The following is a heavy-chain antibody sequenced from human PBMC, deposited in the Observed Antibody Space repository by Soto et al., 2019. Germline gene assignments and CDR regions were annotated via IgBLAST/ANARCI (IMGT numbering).Heavy chain of an antibody. CDR1: GFTFSNAW. V-gene: IGHV3-15*01. D-gene: IGHD6-19*01. CDR2: IKSKTDGGTT. CDR3: TTDHGSGWYGGGYYYYGMGV. J-gene: IGHJ6*02. Sequence: GGSLRLSCAASGFTFSNAWMSWVRQAPGKGLEWVGRIKSKTDGGTTDYAAPVKGRFTISRDDSKNTLYLQMNSLKTEDTAVYYCTTDHGSGWYGGGYYYYGMGVWGQGTTVTVSS.